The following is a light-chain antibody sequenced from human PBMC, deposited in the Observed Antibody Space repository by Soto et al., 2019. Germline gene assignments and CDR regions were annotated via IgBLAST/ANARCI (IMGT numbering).Light chain of an antibody. CDR1: QSLVHSDGIAY. CDR3: MQGTHWPIN. J-gene: IGKJ5*01. V-gene: IGKV2-30*02. Sequence: EVVMTQSPLARPVTLGQPASISCRSNQSLVHSDGIAYFSWFQQRPGRSPRRLIYKVSNRDSGVPARFSGSGSGTDFALKISRVEAEDVGVYYCMQGTHWPINFGQGTRLEIK. CDR2: KVS.